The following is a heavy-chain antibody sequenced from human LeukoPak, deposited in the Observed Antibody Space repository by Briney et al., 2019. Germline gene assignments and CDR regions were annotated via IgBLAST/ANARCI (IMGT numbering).Heavy chain of an antibody. CDR3: ARGRNNAFDI. CDR1: GDSVSSSSDA. J-gene: IGHJ3*02. Sequence: SQTLSLTCAISGDSVSSSSDAWNWIRQSPSRGLEWLGRTYYRSNDYALSVKTRMTINVDTSKNQVPLQLSSVTPEDTAVYYCARGRNNAFDIWGQGTMVTVS. D-gene: IGHD1/OR15-1a*01. CDR2: TYYRSN. V-gene: IGHV6-1*01.